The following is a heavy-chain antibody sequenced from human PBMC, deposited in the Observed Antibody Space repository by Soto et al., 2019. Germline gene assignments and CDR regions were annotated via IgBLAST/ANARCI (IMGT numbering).Heavy chain of an antibody. CDR3: ARMRLPDYSDSGDCAF. CDR2: ISHDGNNK. CDR1: GFTSSNYG. V-gene: IGHV3-30*03. J-gene: IGHJ4*02. D-gene: IGHD2-21*01. Sequence: GGSLRLSCAASGFTSSNYGMHWVRQAPGKGLEWVAIISHDGNNKYYADSVKGRFTISRDNSRNTLYLQMNSLRPEDTAVYYCARMRLPDYSDSGDCAFWGQGTLVTVSS.